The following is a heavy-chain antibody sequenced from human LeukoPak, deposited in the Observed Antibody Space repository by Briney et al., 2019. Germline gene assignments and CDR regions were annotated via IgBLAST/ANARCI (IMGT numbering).Heavy chain of an antibody. V-gene: IGHV1-69*05. CDR1: GGTFSSYA. Sequence: GASVKVSCKASGGTFSSYAISWVRQAPGQGLEWMGGIIPIFGTANYAQKFQGRVTMTRDTSISTAYMELSRLRSDDTAVYYCARAEDSSSFYHDAFDIWGQGTMVTVSS. CDR2: IIPIFGTA. CDR3: ARAEDSSSFYHDAFDI. D-gene: IGHD6-6*01. J-gene: IGHJ3*02.